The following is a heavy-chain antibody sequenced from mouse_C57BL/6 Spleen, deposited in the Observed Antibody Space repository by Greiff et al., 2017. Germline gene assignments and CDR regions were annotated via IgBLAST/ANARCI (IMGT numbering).Heavy chain of an antibody. CDR3: ARDLDRYYGIYYAMDY. CDR2: ISDGGSYT. J-gene: IGHJ4*01. CDR1: GFTFSSYA. D-gene: IGHD2-1*01. V-gene: IGHV5-4*01. Sequence: EVMLVESGGGLVKPGGSLKLSCAASGFTFSSYAMSWVRQTPEKRLEWVATISDGGSYTYYPDNVKGRFTISRDNAKNNLYLQMSHLKSEDTAMYYCARDLDRYYGIYYAMDYWGQGTSVTVSS.